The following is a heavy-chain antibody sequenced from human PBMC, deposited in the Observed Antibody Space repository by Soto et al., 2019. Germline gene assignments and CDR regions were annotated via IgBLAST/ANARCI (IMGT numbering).Heavy chain of an antibody. D-gene: IGHD3-16*01. Sequence: SETLSLTCTVSGGSISSGGYYWSWIRQHPGKGLEWIGYIYYSGSTYYNPSLKSRVTISVDTSKNQFSLKLSSVTAADTAVYYCARDTYAAWGYYYYMDVWGKGTTVTVSS. CDR2: IYYSGST. J-gene: IGHJ6*03. CDR3: ARDTYAAWGYYYYMDV. V-gene: IGHV4-31*03. CDR1: GGSISSGGYY.